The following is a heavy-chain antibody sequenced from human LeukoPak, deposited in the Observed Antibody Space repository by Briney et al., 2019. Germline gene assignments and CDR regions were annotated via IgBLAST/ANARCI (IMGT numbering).Heavy chain of an antibody. V-gene: IGHV3-30*02. CDR2: IRYDGSNK. CDR3: AKLVVVPAAKMAPYYFDY. D-gene: IGHD2-2*01. Sequence: GGSLRLSCAASGFTFSSYGMHWVRQAPGKGLEWVAFIRYDGSNKYYADSVKGRFTISRDNSKNTLYLQMNSLRAEDTAVYYCAKLVVVPAAKMAPYYFDYWGQGTLVTVSS. J-gene: IGHJ4*02. CDR1: GFTFSSYG.